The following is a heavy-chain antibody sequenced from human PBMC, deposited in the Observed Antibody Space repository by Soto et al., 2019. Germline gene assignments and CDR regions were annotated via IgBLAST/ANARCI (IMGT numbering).Heavy chain of an antibody. CDR3: AKTANGWFSAFDI. Sequence: EVQLLESGGGLVQSGGSLRLSCAASGFTFSSYAMSWVRQAPGKGMEWVSAISGSGGTTYYADSVKGRFTFSRDNSKNPLYLQMNSLRAEDTAVYYCAKTANGWFSAFDIWGQGTMVTVSS. V-gene: IGHV3-23*01. J-gene: IGHJ3*02. CDR2: ISGSGGTT. D-gene: IGHD6-19*01. CDR1: GFTFSSYA.